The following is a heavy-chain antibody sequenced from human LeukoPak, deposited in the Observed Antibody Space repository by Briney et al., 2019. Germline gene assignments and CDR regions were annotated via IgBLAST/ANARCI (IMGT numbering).Heavy chain of an antibody. CDR3: ARDRGGLLFGYALYY. V-gene: IGHV3-7*01. CDR2: IKQDGSEK. CDR1: GFTFSDYY. D-gene: IGHD2-15*01. J-gene: IGHJ4*02. Sequence: GGSLRLSCAASGFTFSDYYMSWIRQAPGKGLEWVANIKQDGSEKYYVDSVKGRFTISRDNAKNSLYLQMNSLRAEDTAVYYCARDRGGLLFGYALYYWGQGTLVTVSS.